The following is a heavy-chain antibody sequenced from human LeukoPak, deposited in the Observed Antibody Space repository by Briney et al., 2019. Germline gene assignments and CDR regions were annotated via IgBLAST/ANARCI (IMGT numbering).Heavy chain of an antibody. CDR1: GGSISSYY. J-gene: IGHJ4*02. CDR2: IYYSGST. V-gene: IGHV4-59*08. CDR3: ARRKAAGTLLNDY. Sequence: PSETLSLTYTVSGGSISSYYWSWIRQPPGKGLEWIGYIYYSGSTNYNPSLKSRVTISVDTSKNQFSLKLSSVTAADTAVYYCARRKAAGTLLNDYWGRVTLVTVSS. D-gene: IGHD6-13*01.